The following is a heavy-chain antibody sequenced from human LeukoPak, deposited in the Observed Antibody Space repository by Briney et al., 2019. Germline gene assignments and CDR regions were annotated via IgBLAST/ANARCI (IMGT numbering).Heavy chain of an antibody. J-gene: IGHJ4*02. D-gene: IGHD6-19*01. CDR3: ARDRYSSGCSDY. Sequence: VASVKVSCKASGYTFTDYGISWVRQAPGQGIEWMGWINAYNGNTNHAQEFQGRLTMTTETSTTTAYMELRSLRSDDTAVYYCARDRYSSGCSDYWGQGNLVTASS. V-gene: IGHV1-18*01. CDR2: INAYNGNT. CDR1: GYTFTDYG.